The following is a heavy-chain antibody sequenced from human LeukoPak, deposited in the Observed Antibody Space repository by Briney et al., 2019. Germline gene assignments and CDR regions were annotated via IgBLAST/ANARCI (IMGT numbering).Heavy chain of an antibody. CDR1: GYRFITFG. V-gene: IGHV1-18*01. CDR3: ARFQASAFRGFDY. D-gene: IGHD3-10*01. J-gene: IGHJ4*02. Sequence: ASVKVSCKTSGYRFITFGVNWVRQAPGQGLGWMGWINPYNGNRYYAKKFQDRFNMSTDTSTSTVYMDLRTLTSDDTAIYYCARFQASAFRGFDYWGQGTQITVSS. CDR2: INPYNGNR.